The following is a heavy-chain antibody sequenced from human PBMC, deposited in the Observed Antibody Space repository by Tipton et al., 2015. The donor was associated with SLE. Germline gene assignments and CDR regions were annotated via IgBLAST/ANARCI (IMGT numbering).Heavy chain of an antibody. D-gene: IGHD3/OR15-3a*01. CDR1: GDSISRGGYY. CDR2: IYASGST. Sequence: TLSLTCTVSGDSISRGGYYWSWIRQPAGRGLEWIGRIYASGSTNYNPSLKSRVTISIDTSKNQFSLKLSSVTAADTAVYYCASARRDWDSYYYYYYYMDVWGKGTTVTVSS. CDR3: ASARRDWDSYYYYYYYMDV. J-gene: IGHJ6*03. V-gene: IGHV4-61*02.